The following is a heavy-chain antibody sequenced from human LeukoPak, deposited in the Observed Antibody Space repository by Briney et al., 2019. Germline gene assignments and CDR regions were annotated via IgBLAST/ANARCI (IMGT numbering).Heavy chain of an antibody. CDR2: LYSGGST. J-gene: IGHJ4*02. CDR1: GFTLSSFW. Sequence: GGSLRLSCAASGFTLSSFWMSWVRQTPGKGLDWVSVLYSGGSTYYADSVKGRFTVSRDISQNTLFLQMNSLRADDTAVYYCARARGVYDGLYYFDYWGQGTLVTVSS. V-gene: IGHV3-66*01. CDR3: ARARGVYDGLYYFDY. D-gene: IGHD5/OR15-5a*01.